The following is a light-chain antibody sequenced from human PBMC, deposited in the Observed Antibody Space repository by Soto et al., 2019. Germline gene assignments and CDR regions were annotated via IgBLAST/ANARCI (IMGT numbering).Light chain of an antibody. CDR2: AAS. CDR1: QGISGY. V-gene: IGKV1-8*01. J-gene: IGKJ1*01. CDR3: QQYYSYSWT. Sequence: AIRMTQSPSSLSASTGDRFPITCRASQGISGYLAWYQQKPGKAPKLLIYAASTLQSGVPSRFSGSGSGTDFTLTISCLQSEDFATYYCQQYYSYSWTFGQGTKVEIK.